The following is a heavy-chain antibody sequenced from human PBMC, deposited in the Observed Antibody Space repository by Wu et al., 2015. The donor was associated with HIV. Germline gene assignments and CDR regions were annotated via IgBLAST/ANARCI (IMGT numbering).Heavy chain of an antibody. V-gene: IGHV1-69*01. Sequence: QVQLLQSGAEVKKPGSSVKVSCKASGGTFSSYAISWVRQAPGQGLEWMGGIIPIFGTANYAQKFQGRVTITTDESTSTAYMELSSLRSEDTAVYYCAMWATVTTNYYYYGMDVWGQGTTVTVSS. D-gene: IGHD4-17*01. CDR1: GGTFSSYA. CDR3: AMWATVTTNYYYYGMDV. CDR2: IIPIFGTA. J-gene: IGHJ6*02.